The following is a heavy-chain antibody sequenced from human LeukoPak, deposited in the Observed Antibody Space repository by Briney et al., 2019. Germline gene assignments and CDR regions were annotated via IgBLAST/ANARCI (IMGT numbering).Heavy chain of an antibody. Sequence: PGGSLRLSCAASGFTFSSYAMSWVRQAPGKGLEWVSAISGSGGSTYYADSVKGRFTISRDNAKNSLYLQMNSLRDDDTAVYFCARDIAAAFIKWGQGTLVTVSS. J-gene: IGHJ4*02. CDR2: ISGSGGST. CDR1: GFTFSSYA. V-gene: IGHV3-23*01. D-gene: IGHD6-13*01. CDR3: ARDIAAAFIK.